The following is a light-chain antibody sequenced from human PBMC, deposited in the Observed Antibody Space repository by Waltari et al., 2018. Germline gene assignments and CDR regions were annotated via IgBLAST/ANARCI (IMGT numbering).Light chain of an antibody. CDR3: QQYYDIPWT. J-gene: IGKJ1*01. CDR2: WAS. V-gene: IGKV4-1*01. CDR1: QSVLYSSNSQNY. Sequence: DIVMTQSPDSLAVSLGERAPITCKSSQSVLYSSNSQNYLAWYQQKPGQPPKLLLYWASARESGVPDRFSGSESGTDFTLTISSLQAEDVAVYYCQQYYDIPWTFGQGTKVEIK.